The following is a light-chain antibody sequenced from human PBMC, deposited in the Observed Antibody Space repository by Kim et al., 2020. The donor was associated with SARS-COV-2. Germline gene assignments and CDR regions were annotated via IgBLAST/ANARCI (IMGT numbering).Light chain of an antibody. CDR1: QSVSSSY. Sequence: LSPGDRASLSCRASQSVSSSYLAWYQQKPGQAPRLLIYGASSRATGVPDRFSGSGSRTDFTLTISRLEPEDVAVYYCQQYGSSPLTFGEGTKLEI. CDR2: GAS. J-gene: IGKJ4*01. CDR3: QQYGSSPLT. V-gene: IGKV3-20*01.